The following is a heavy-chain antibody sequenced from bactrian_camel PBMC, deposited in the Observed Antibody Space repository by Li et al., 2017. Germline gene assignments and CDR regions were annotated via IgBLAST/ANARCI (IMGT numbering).Heavy chain of an antibody. D-gene: IGHD3*01. J-gene: IGHJ4*01. Sequence: HVQLVESGGASVEAGKSLRLSCVFSEDIYTFYCLGWFRQAPGKEREGVALIGSDGNTNYADSVQGRFTISKDNDKNTLYLEMNSLKPEDTATYYCAADSPWYSGYCKYANLGQGTQVTV. CDR3: AADSPWYSGYCKYAN. CDR1: EDIYTFYC. V-gene: IGHV3S53*01. CDR2: IGSDGNT.